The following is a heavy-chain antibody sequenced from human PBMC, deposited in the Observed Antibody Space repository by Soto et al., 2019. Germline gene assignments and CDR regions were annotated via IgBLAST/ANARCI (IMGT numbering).Heavy chain of an antibody. Sequence: EVQLVESGGGLVQPGRSLRLSCAASGFTFDDYAMHWVRQAPGKGLEWVANIKQDGSDKYYMESVKGRFTISRDNANNSLYLQMNSLRVEDTAIYYCATIAVQPTFDYWGQGTLVTVSS. J-gene: IGHJ4*02. CDR1: GFTFDDYA. D-gene: IGHD6-19*01. CDR2: IKQDGSDK. CDR3: ATIAVQPTFDY. V-gene: IGHV3-7*03.